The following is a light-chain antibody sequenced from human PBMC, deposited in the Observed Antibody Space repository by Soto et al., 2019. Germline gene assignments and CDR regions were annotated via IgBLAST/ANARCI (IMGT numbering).Light chain of an antibody. J-gene: IGKJ1*01. CDR3: QQYNNWPPWT. CDR1: QSVSSY. Sequence: EIVMTQSQATLSVSPGERANLSCRASQSVSSYLAWYQQKPGQAPRLLIYGASTRATGIPARFSGSGSGTEFSLTISSLQSEDFAVYYCQQYNNWPPWTFGQGTKV. V-gene: IGKV3-15*01. CDR2: GAS.